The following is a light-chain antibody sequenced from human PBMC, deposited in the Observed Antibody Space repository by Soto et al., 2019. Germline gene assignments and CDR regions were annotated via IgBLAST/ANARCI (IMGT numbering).Light chain of an antibody. CDR2: DAS. Sequence: EIVLTQSPATLSLSPGDTATLSCRASQSVSTWLTWYQQKPGQAPSLLIYDASNRATGIPARFSGSGTGTAFTITISSLEPEDFAVYYWQQSSNWITFGQGTRLEIE. V-gene: IGKV3-11*01. J-gene: IGKJ5*01. CDR1: QSVSTW. CDR3: QQSSNWIT.